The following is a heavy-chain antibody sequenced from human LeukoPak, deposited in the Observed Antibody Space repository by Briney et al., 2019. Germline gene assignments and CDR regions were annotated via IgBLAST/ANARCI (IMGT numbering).Heavy chain of an antibody. CDR2: IYSGGST. J-gene: IGHJ4*02. V-gene: IGHV3-66*01. D-gene: IGHD1-26*01. CDR3: AKGFYSGNYYRIDY. CDR1: GFTVSSNY. Sequence: GGSLRLSCAASGFTVSSNYMSWVRQAPGKGLEWVSVIYSGGSTYYADSVKGRFTISRDNSKNTLSLQMNSLRAEDTAVYFCAKGFYSGNYYRIDYWGQGTLVTVSS.